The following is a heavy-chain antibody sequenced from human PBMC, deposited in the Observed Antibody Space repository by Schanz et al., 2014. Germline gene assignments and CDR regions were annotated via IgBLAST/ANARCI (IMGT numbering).Heavy chain of an antibody. CDR1: GITFSGYS. D-gene: IGHD3-9*01. V-gene: IGHV3-48*01. J-gene: IGHJ4*02. CDR2: ISGSSSTK. Sequence: EVQLVESGGGLAQPGGSLRLSCAASGITFSGYSMNWVRQAPGKGLEWVSYISGSSSTKYYADSVKGRFTISRDNSNNTVYLQMNTLRAEDTAVYYCAKHVRSLTGNDYWGQGTLVTVSS. CDR3: AKHVRSLTGNDY.